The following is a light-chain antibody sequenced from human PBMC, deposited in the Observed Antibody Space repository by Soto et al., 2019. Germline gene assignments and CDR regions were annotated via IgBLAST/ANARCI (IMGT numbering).Light chain of an antibody. CDR2: GAS. Sequence: EIVMTQSPATLSVSPGERATLTCRASQSVSSSLAWYQQKPGQAPRLLIYGASTRATGIPARFSGSRSGTEFTLTISSLQSEDFAVYYCQQYNNWPLYTVGQWTKLEIK. CDR1: QSVSSS. V-gene: IGKV3-15*01. CDR3: QQYNNWPLYT. J-gene: IGKJ2*01.